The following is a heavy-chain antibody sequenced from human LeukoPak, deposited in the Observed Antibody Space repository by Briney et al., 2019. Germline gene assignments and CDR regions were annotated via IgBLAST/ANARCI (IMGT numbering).Heavy chain of an antibody. V-gene: IGHV3-21*01. CDR2: ITYSSSYI. CDR1: GFTFSTFS. CDR3: ARGLVRGVIITHFDY. Sequence: GGSLRLSCAASGFTFSTFSMNWVRQAPGKGLEWVSSITYSSSYIYYADSVKGRFTISRDIAKNSLCLQMNSLRAEDTAVYYCARGLVRGVIITHFDYWGQGTLVTVSS. J-gene: IGHJ4*02. D-gene: IGHD3-10*01.